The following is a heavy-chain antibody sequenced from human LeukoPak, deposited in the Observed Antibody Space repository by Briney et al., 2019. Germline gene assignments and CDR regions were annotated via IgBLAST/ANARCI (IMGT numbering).Heavy chain of an antibody. V-gene: IGHV3-33*01. Sequence: GGSLRLSCAASGFTFSSYGMHWVRQAPGKGLEWVAVIWYDGSNKYYADSVKGRFTISRDNPKNTLYLQMNSLRAEDTAVYYCAREGTPIAALDYWGQGTLVTVSS. CDR2: IWYDGSNK. CDR1: GFTFSSYG. J-gene: IGHJ4*02. D-gene: IGHD6-6*01. CDR3: AREGTPIAALDY.